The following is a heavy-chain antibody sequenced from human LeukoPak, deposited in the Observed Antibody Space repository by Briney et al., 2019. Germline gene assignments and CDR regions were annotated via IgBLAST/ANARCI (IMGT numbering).Heavy chain of an antibody. CDR2: IYYSGST. CDR1: GGSISTYY. J-gene: IGHJ4*02. CDR3: AREEALGSGSFDY. Sequence: SETLSLTCTVSGGSISTYYWSWIRQPPGKGLEWIGYIYYSGSTSNNPSLKSRVTISVDTSKNQFSLKLSSVTAADTAVYYCAREEALGSGSFDYWGQGTLVTVSS. V-gene: IGHV4-59*01. D-gene: IGHD1-26*01.